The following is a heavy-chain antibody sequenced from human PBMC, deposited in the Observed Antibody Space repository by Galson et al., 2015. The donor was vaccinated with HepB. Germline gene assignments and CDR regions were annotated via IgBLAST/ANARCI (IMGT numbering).Heavy chain of an antibody. Sequence: SVKVSCKASGYSFNVYSIHWMRQAPGHRLEWMGRVNAGNGDTKYSQKFQDRITLTRDTSATTAYMELSSLESEDTAFYYCARGGQWPQSYFFDYWGQGTLVTVSS. D-gene: IGHD5-24*01. V-gene: IGHV1-3*01. J-gene: IGHJ4*02. CDR1: GYSFNVYS. CDR2: VNAGNGDT. CDR3: ARGGQWPQSYFFDY.